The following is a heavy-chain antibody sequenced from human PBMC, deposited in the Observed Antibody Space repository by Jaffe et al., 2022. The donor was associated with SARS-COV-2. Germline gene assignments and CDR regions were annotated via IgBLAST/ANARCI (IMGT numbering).Heavy chain of an antibody. CDR1: GFTFSDYY. V-gene: IGHV3-11*01. CDR2: ISSSGSTI. CDR3: ARGRYYDFWSGYYKAYYYGMDV. D-gene: IGHD3-3*01. J-gene: IGHJ6*02. Sequence: QVQLVESGGGLVKPGGSLRLSCAASGFTFSDYYMSWIRQAPGKGLEWVSYISSSGSTIYYADSVKGRFTISRDNAKNSLYLQMNSLRAEDTAVYYCARGRYYDFWSGYYKAYYYGMDVWGQGTTVTVSS.